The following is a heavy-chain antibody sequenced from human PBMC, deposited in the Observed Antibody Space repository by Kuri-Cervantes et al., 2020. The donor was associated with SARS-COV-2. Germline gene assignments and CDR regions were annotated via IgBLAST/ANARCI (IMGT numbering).Heavy chain of an antibody. V-gene: IGHV3-23*01. J-gene: IGHJ4*02. D-gene: IGHD3-10*01. CDR1: GFIFSNAW. CDR2: ISGSSAYT. CDR3: AKRFVVPTNGTDYFDS. Sequence: GGSLRLSCAAPGFIFSNAWMSWVRRAPGKGLEWVSTISGSSAYTYYAESVDYAESVEGRFTISRDISKKTLYLQMHRLRAEDTAVYYCAKRFVVPTNGTDYFDSWGQGTLVTVSS.